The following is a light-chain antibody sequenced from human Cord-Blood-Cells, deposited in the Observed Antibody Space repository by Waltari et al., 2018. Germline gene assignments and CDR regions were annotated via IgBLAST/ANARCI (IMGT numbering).Light chain of an antibody. Sequence: QSALTQPASVSGSPGQSFTISCTGTSSDVGSNNLLSWYQQHPGKAPKLMIYEVSKRPSGVSNRFSGSKSGNTASLTISGLQAEDEADYYCCSYAGSSTFVFGTGTKVTVL. CDR3: CSYAGSSTFV. V-gene: IGLV2-23*02. CDR1: SSDVGSNNL. CDR2: EVS. J-gene: IGLJ1*01.